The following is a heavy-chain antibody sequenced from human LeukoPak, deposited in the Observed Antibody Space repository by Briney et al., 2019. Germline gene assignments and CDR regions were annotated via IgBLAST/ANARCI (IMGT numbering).Heavy chain of an antibody. V-gene: IGHV3-30*19. CDR2: ISSDGSHK. J-gene: IGHJ4*02. CDR1: GFTFSNYG. CDR3: AKDYGDYGGLDY. D-gene: IGHD4-17*01. Sequence: GGSLRLSCAASGFTFSNYGMHWVRQAPGKGLEWVSVISSDGSHKYYADSVRGRFTISRDNSKNTLFLQMNSLRAADTAVYYCAKDYGDYGGLDYWGQGTLVTVSS.